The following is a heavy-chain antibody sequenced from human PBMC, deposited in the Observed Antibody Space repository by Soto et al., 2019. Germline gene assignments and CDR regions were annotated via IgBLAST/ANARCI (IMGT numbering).Heavy chain of an antibody. J-gene: IGHJ1*01. CDR1: GSTFASYG. CDR3: AREGHTTWAPPCFQH. V-gene: IGHV1-18*04. CDR2: ISAYNGNT. D-gene: IGHD1-1*01. Sequence: ASVKVSCKASGSTFASYGVSWVRQAPGQGLEWMGWISAYNGNTNYAQKLQGRVTMTTDTSTSTAYMELRSLRSDDTAVYYCAREGHTTWAPPCFQHWGQGTLVTVSS.